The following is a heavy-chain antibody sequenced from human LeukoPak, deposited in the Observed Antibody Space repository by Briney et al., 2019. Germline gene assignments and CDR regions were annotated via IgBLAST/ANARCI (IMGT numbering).Heavy chain of an antibody. J-gene: IGHJ6*03. V-gene: IGHV3-11*01. Sequence: GGSLRLSCAASGFSFSDYYMTWIRQAPGKGLEWVSYISISGTTIYYADSVKGRFTISRDNSKNTLYLRMNSLRAEDTAVYYCAKSGSYNSGSFQLYYYYYIDVWGKGTTVTFSS. CDR1: GFSFSDYY. CDR3: AKSGSYNSGSFQLYYYYYIDV. D-gene: IGHD3-10*01. CDR2: ISISGTTI.